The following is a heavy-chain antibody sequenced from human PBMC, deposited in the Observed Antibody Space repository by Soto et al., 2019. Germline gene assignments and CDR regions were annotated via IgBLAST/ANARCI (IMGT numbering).Heavy chain of an antibody. Sequence: QVQLVQSGAEVKKPGSSVQVSCKASGGTFSSYAISWVRQAPGQELAWMGGVIPIFGTANYAQKFQGRITITADESTCTASKELTSLRSEDTAVYSGAREKGGSDSRDDWDSWGRRTMVTVSS. CDR2: VIPIFGTA. J-gene: IGHJ3*02. CDR1: GGTFSSYA. CDR3: AREKGGSDSRDDWDS. V-gene: IGHV1-69*12. D-gene: IGHD1-26*01.